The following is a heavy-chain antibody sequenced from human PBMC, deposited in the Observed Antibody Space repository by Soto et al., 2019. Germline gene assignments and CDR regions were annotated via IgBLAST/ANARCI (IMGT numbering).Heavy chain of an antibody. CDR2: IIPIFGTA. D-gene: IGHD1-26*01. CDR3: ARVGGRVGATTYYSYGMDV. CDR1: GGTFSSYA. J-gene: IGHJ6*02. Sequence: QVQLVQSGAEVKKPGSSVKVSCKASGGTFSSYAISWVRQAPGQGLEWMGGIIPIFGTANYAQKFQGRVTITADESTRPACMELSSLRAEDTAVYYCARVGGRVGATTYYSYGMDVCGQGTTVTVSS. V-gene: IGHV1-69*01.